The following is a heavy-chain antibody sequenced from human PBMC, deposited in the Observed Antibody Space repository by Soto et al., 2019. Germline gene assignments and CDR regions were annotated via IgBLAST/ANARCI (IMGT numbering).Heavy chain of an antibody. CDR1: GSSINSDGYY. D-gene: IGHD6-6*01. V-gene: IGHV4-31*01. CDR2: IYSIGRT. J-gene: IGHJ5*02. Sequence: QVQLQESGPGLVKPSQTLSLTCTVSGSSINSDGYYWSWIRQRPGKGLEWIGYIYSIGRTYYNPSLKLVPPIPVDMSKSRFPVKSGSVTAGDGAVFYCAREGGVGSSPEGGSAPWGREPVVSVCS. CDR3: AREGGVGSSPEGGSAP.